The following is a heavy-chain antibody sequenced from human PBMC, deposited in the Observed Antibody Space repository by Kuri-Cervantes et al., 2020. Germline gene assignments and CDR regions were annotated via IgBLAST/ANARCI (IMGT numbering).Heavy chain of an antibody. CDR2: IYHSGST. D-gene: IGHD6-13*01. CDR3: ARDRAEYSSSWYNYFDY. V-gene: IGHV4-38-2*02. J-gene: IGHJ4*02. Sequence: SETLSLTCAVYGGSFNGYYWGWIRQPPGKGLEWIGSIYHSGSTYYNPSLKSRVTISVDTSKNQFSLKLSSVTAADTAVYYCARDRAEYSSSWYNYFDYWGQGTLVTVSS. CDR1: GGSFNGYY.